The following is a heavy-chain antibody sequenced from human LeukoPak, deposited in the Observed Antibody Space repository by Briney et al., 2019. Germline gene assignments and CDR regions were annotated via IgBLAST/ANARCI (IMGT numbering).Heavy chain of an antibody. V-gene: IGHV3-21*01. CDR1: GFTFRSYT. D-gene: IGHD3-10*02. Sequence: GGSLRLSCATSGFTFRSYTMNWVRQAPGKGLEWVSSISSSSNHIYYADSVKGRFTISRDNAKNSLYLQMNSLRAEDTAVYYCAELGITMIGGVWGKGTTVTISS. J-gene: IGHJ6*04. CDR2: ISSSSNHI. CDR3: AELGITMIGGV.